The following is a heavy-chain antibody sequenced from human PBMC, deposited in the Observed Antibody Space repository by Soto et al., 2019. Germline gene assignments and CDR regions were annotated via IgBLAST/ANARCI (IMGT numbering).Heavy chain of an antibody. CDR1: GFTFNDYW. D-gene: IGHD3-10*01. CDR2: IKQDGSEK. Sequence: GGSLRLSCAASGFTFNDYWMSWVRQTPGKGLEWVANIKQDGSEKYYVDSVKGRFTISRDNTKNSLYLQMNTLRAEDTSVYYCARDEGRYYYGSGTYYKHWGQGTLVTVSS. V-gene: IGHV3-7*01. CDR3: ARDEGRYYYGSGTYYKH. J-gene: IGHJ4*02.